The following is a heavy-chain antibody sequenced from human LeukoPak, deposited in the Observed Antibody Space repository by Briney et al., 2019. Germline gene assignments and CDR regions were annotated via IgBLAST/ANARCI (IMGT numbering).Heavy chain of an antibody. J-gene: IGHJ3*02. CDR3: ARDRGMLAAAFDI. V-gene: IGHV3-21*01. CDR2: ISSSSSYI. Sequence: PGGSLRLSCGVSGFTFSNYAMSWVRQAPGKGLEWVSSISSSSSYIYYADSVKGRFTISRDNAKNSLYLQMNSLRAEDTAVYYCARDRGMLAAAFDIWGQGTMATVSS. CDR1: GFTFSNYA. D-gene: IGHD6-13*01.